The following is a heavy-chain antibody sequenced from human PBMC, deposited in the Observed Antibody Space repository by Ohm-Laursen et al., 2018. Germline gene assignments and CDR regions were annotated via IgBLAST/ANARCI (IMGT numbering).Heavy chain of an antibody. J-gene: IGHJ6*02. Sequence: SLRLSCAASGFTFDDYAMHWVRQAPGKGLEWVSGISWNSGSIGYADSVKGRFTISRDNAKNSLYLQMNSLRAEDTALYYCAKDKGEAMISLYGMDVWGQGTTVTVSS. CDR2: ISWNSGSI. V-gene: IGHV3-9*01. CDR3: AKDKGEAMISLYGMDV. D-gene: IGHD3-22*01. CDR1: GFTFDDYA.